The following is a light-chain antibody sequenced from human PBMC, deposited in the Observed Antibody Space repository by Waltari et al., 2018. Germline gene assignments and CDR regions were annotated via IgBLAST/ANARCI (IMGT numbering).Light chain of an antibody. V-gene: IGKV3-20*01. CDR2: DTA. CDR3: QHYVNLPVT. J-gene: IGKJ1*01. CDR1: QSVGRS. Sequence: EIVLTQSPGTLSLSPGERATLSCRASQSVGRSLAWCQQKPGQAPRLLIYDTAIRATGTPGRFSGSVSGTDFSLAISSLEPEDFAVYFCQHYVNLPVTFGQGTKVEI.